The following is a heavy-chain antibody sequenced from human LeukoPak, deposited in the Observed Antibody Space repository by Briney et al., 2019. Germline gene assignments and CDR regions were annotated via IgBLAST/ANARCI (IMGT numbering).Heavy chain of an antibody. V-gene: IGHV3-43*02. D-gene: IGHD3-22*01. CDR1: GFTFDDYA. CDR2: ISGDGGST. CDR3: AKDWGAYYDSSGFYSGDFDY. Sequence: GGSLRLSCAASGFTFDDYAMHWVRQAPGKGLEWVSLISGDGGSTYYADSVKGGFTISRENSKNSLYLQMNSLRTEDTALYYCAKDWGAYYDSSGFYSGDFDYWGQGTLVTVSS. J-gene: IGHJ4*02.